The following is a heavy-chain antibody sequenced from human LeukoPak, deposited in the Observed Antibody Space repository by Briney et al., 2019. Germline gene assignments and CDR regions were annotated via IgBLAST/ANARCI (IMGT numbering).Heavy chain of an antibody. CDR3: AKTNLGYCSSTSCYGNDY. Sequence: PGGSLSLSCAASGFTFSSYGMHRVRQAPGKGLEWVAVISYDGSNKYYADSVKGRFTISRDNSKNTLYLQMNSLRAEDTAVYYCAKTNLGYCSSTSCYGNDYWGQGTLVTVSS. CDR2: ISYDGSNK. D-gene: IGHD2-2*01. J-gene: IGHJ4*02. V-gene: IGHV3-30*18. CDR1: GFTFSSYG.